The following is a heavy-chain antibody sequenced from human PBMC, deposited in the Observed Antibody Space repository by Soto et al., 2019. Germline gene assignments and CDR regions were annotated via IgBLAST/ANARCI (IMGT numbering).Heavy chain of an antibody. D-gene: IGHD3-22*01. CDR1: GGSISSYY. J-gene: IGHJ4*02. CDR3: ASYHDSSGFYFDY. CDR2: IYYSGST. Sequence: SETLSLTCTVSGGSISSYYWSWIRQPPGKGLEWIGYIYYSGSTNYNPSPKSRVTISVDTSKNQFSLELSSVTAADTAVYYCASYHDSSGFYFDYWGQGTLVTVSS. V-gene: IGHV4-59*01.